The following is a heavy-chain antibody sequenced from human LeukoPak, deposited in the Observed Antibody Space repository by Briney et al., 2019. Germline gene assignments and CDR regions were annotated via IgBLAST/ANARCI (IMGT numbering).Heavy chain of an antibody. CDR1: GFTFSSYA. J-gene: IGHJ4*02. Sequence: GGSLRLSCAASGFTFSSYAMHWVRQAPGKGLEYVSAISSNGGSTYYANSVKGRFTISRDNSKNTLYLQMGSLRAEDMAVYYCARPKYCSSTRCFDLDYWGQEPRDTVSS. V-gene: IGHV3-64*01. CDR2: ISSNGGST. CDR3: ARPKYCSSTRCFDLDY. D-gene: IGHD2-2*01.